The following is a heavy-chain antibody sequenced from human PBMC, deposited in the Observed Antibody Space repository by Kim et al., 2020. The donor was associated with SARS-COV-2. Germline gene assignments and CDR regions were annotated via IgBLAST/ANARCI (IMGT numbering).Heavy chain of an antibody. D-gene: IGHD6-13*01. Sequence: ASVKVSCKVSGYTLTELSMHWVRQAPGKGLEWMGGFDPEDGETIYAQKFQGRVTMTEDTSTDTAYMELSSLRSEDTAVYYCATFFSIAAAGTFAGSDAFDIWGQGTMVTVSS. CDR3: ATFFSIAAAGTFAGSDAFDI. V-gene: IGHV1-24*01. CDR1: GYTLTELS. J-gene: IGHJ3*02. CDR2: FDPEDGET.